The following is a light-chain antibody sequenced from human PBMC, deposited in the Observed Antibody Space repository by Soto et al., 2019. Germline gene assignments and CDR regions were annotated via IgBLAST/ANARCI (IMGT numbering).Light chain of an antibody. CDR2: DVS. J-gene: IGLJ1*01. CDR3: SSYTTSNTRQIV. CDR1: SSDVGVYNY. V-gene: IGLV2-14*03. Sequence: QSALTQSASVSGSPGQSITISCTGTSSDVGVYNYVSWYQHHPGKAPKLMIFDVSNRSSGVSNRFSGSKSGNTASLTISVLQPEDEADYYCSSYTTSNTRQIVFGTGTKVTVL.